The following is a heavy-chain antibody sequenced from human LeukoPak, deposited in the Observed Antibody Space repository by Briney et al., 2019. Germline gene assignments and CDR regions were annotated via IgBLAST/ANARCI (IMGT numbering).Heavy chain of an antibody. CDR1: GYSFTTYY. D-gene: IGHD3-3*01. CDR3: AREGIVVGVAPFDY. V-gene: IGHV1-2*02. Sequence: ASVTVSCKASGYSFTTYYIHWLRQAPGQGFECLGWINPNSGVATYAQKFQGRVTMTRDTSIRTHYMEVSRLKSDDTAVYYCAREGIVVGVAPFDYWGQGTLVTVSS. CDR2: INPNSGVA. J-gene: IGHJ4*02.